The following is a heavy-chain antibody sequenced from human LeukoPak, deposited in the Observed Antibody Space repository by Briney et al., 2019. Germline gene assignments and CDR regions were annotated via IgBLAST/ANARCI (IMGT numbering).Heavy chain of an antibody. J-gene: IGHJ4*02. Sequence: GGSLRLSCAASGFSFSSYWMHWVRHAPGTGLVWVSRIKSDGSTTNYADFVKGRFTISRDNAKNTLYLQMNSLRAEDTAVYYCANNYRSGSFHDFWGQGTLVTVSS. CDR1: GFSFSSYW. CDR2: IKSDGSTT. D-gene: IGHD3-10*01. CDR3: ANNYRSGSFHDF. V-gene: IGHV3-74*01.